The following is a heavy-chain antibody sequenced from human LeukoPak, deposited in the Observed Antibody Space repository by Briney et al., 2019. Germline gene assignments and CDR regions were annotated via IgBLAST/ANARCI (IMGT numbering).Heavy chain of an antibody. J-gene: IGHJ5*02. CDR2: INSDGSTT. CDR3: TRSDWFDP. CDR1: GFXFRSYS. V-gene: IGHV3-74*01. Sequence: PGGSLRLSCAASGFXFRSYSIHWVRQAPGKGLVWVSRINSDGSTTSYADSVKGRFTISRDNAKNTLYLQMNSLRGEDTAVYYCTRSDWFDPWGQGTLVTVSS.